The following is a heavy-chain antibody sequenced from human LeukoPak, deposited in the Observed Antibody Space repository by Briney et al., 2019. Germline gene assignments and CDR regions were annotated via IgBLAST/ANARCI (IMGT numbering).Heavy chain of an antibody. CDR3: ARDNLFSGKYSS. CDR2: IHHSGTT. J-gene: IGHJ5*02. CDR1: DYSITSSYF. D-gene: IGHD3-10*01. Sequence: SETLSLTCNVSDYSITSSYFWGWIRQPPGKGLEWIGTIHHSGTTYFNPSLKSRVSTSVDTSKNHFSLKLSAVTAADTAVYFCARDNLFSGKYSSWGQGTLVTVSS. V-gene: IGHV4-38-2*02.